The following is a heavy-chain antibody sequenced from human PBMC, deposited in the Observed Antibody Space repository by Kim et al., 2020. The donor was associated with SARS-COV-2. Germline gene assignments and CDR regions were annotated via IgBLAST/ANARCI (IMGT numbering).Heavy chain of an antibody. V-gene: IGHV3-23*01. D-gene: IGHD1-26*01. CDR3: VKGAYLDY. Sequence: GGSLRLSCVASGFTFNTFAMSWVRQAPGKGLEWVSVIFGNGGRTSYADSVNGRFTISKDNSKHTLYLQMDSLRVEDTAIYYCVKGAYLDYWGQGTLVTVSS. CDR1: GFTFNTFA. J-gene: IGHJ4*02. CDR2: IFGNGGRT.